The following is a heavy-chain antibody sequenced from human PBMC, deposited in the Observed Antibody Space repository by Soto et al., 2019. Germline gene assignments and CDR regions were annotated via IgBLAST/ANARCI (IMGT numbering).Heavy chain of an antibody. CDR2: INPSGGST. J-gene: IGHJ6*02. CDR3: ARDLVEMAPPYYYYGMDV. Sequence: GASVKVSCKASGYTFTSYYMHWVRQAPGQGLEWMGIINPSGGSTSYAQKFQGRVTMTRDTSTSTVYMELSSLRSEDTAVYYCARDLVEMAPPYYYYGMDVWGQGTTVTVSS. V-gene: IGHV1-46*01. CDR1: GYTFTSYY. D-gene: IGHD2-15*01.